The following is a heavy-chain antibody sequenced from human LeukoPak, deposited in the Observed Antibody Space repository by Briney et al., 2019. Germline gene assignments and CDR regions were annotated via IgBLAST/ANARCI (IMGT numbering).Heavy chain of an antibody. J-gene: IGHJ4*02. D-gene: IGHD2-15*01. CDR1: GFTFDDYA. CDR3: ARSADFDY. Sequence: GGSMRLSCEASGFTFDDYAMRWVRQAPGHGLEWVGGISWNSGSIGYADSVQGRFTISRDNAKNSLYLQMNSLRAEDMALYYCARSADFDYWGQGTLVTVSS. CDR2: ISWNSGSI. V-gene: IGHV3-9*03.